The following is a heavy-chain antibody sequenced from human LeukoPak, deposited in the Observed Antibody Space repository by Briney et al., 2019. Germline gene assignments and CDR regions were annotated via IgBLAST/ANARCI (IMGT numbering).Heavy chain of an antibody. CDR1: GFTFDDYA. V-gene: IGHV3-9*01. D-gene: IGHD6-19*01. J-gene: IGHJ6*02. Sequence: GGSLRLSCAASGFTFDDYAMHWVRQAPGKGLEWVSGISWNSGSIGYADSVKGRFTISRDNAKNSLYLQMNSLRAEVTALYYCAKDLAVALIYYYGMDVWGQGTTVTVSS. CDR3: AKDLAVALIYYYGMDV. CDR2: ISWNSGSI.